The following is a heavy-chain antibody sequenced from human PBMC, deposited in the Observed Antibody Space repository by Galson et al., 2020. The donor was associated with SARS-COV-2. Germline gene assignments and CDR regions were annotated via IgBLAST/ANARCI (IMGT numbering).Heavy chain of an antibody. D-gene: IGHD4-17*01. CDR1: GGSFSGYY. V-gene: IGHV4-34*01. J-gene: IGHJ6*02. CDR2: INHSGST. Sequence: SQASETLSLTCAVYGGSFSGYYWSWIRQPPGKGLEWIGAINHSGSTNYNPSLKSRVTISVDTSKNQFSLKLSSVTAADTAVYYCARGTTVTTFFSYYYYGMDVWGQGTTVTVSS. CDR3: ARGTTVTTFFSYYYYGMDV.